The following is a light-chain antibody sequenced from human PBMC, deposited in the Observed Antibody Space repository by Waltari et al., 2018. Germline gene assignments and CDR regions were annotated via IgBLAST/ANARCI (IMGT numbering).Light chain of an antibody. Sequence: SYELTQPPSVSVSPGQTASITCSGDALPKTYAYWYQQKSGQAPVLVIYEDSKRPSGIPERFSGSSSGTMATLTISGAQVEDEADYYCYSTDSSANYRVFGGGTKLTVL. CDR1: ALPKTY. CDR2: EDS. J-gene: IGLJ2*01. CDR3: YSTDSSANYRV. V-gene: IGLV3-10*01.